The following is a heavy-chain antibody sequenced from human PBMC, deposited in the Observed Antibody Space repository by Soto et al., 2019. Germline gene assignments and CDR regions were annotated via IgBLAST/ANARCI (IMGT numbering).Heavy chain of an antibody. CDR1: GGSTSSYY. CDR2: IYYSGST. V-gene: IGHV4-59*08. D-gene: IGHD4-17*01. J-gene: IGHJ4*02. Sequence: SETLSLTCTVSGGSTSSYYRSWIRQPPGKGLEWIGYIYYSGSTNYNPSLKSRVTISVDTSKNQFSLKLSSVTAADTAVYYCARRYGVYFDYWGQGTLVTVSS. CDR3: ARRYGVYFDY.